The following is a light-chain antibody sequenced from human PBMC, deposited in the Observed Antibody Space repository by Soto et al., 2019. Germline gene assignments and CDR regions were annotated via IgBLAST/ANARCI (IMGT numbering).Light chain of an antibody. CDR1: SSNIGTGYD. J-gene: IGLJ3*02. CDR3: QSYDTSRFGLM. CDR2: GNN. Sequence: QAVVTQPPSVSGAPGQRVTISCTGSSSNIGTGYDVHWYQQLPGTAPKLLIYGNNNRPSGVPDRFSGSKSGTSASLAITGLQAEDEAEYYCQSYDTSRFGLMFGGGTKLTVL. V-gene: IGLV1-40*01.